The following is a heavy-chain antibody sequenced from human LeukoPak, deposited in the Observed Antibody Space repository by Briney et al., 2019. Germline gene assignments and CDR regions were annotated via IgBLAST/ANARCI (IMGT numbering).Heavy chain of an antibody. D-gene: IGHD3-22*01. CDR2: IIPIFGTA. J-gene: IGHJ4*02. Sequence: ASVKVSCKASGGTFSSYAISWVRQAPGQGLEWMGGIIPIFGTANYAQKFQGRVTITTDESTSTAYMELSSLRSEDTAVYYCASSRSNYYDSSGPQTFDYWGQGTLVTVSS. CDR1: GGTFSSYA. V-gene: IGHV1-69*05. CDR3: ASSRSNYYDSSGPQTFDY.